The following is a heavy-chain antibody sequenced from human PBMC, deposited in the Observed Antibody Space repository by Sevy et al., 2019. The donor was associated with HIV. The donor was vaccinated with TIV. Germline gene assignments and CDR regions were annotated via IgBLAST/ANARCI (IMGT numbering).Heavy chain of an antibody. CDR3: AKPRPSYGY. D-gene: IGHD1-26*01. CDR1: GFTFSSYA. Sequence: GESLKISCAASGFTFSSYAMSWVRQAPGKGLEWVSAISGSGGSTYYANSVKGRFTISRDNAKNTLYLQMNSLRAEDTAVYYCAKPRPSYGYWGQGTLVTVSS. V-gene: IGHV3-23*01. J-gene: IGHJ4*02. CDR2: ISGSGGST.